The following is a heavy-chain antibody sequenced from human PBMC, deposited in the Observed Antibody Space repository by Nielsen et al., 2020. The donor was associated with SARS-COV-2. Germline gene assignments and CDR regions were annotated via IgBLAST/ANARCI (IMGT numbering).Heavy chain of an antibody. CDR2: IKQDGSEK. D-gene: IGHD1-7*01. CDR1: GFTFSNAW. CDR3: ARVITGTTWAFDI. V-gene: IGHV3-7*03. Sequence: GESLKISCAASGFTFSNAWMSWVRQAPGKGLEWVANIKQDGSEKYYVDSVKGRFTISRDNAKNSLYLQMNSLRAEDTAVYYCARVITGTTWAFDIWGQGTMVTVSS. J-gene: IGHJ3*02.